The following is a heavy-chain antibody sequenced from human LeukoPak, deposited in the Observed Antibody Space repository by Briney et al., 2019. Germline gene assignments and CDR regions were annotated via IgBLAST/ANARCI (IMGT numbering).Heavy chain of an antibody. D-gene: IGHD3-10*01. CDR3: ARERVRGVIILAFDI. J-gene: IGHJ3*02. Sequence: SVKVSCKASGGTFSSYAISWVRQAPGQGLEWMGRIIPILGIANYAPKFQGRVTITADKSTSTAYMELSSLRSEDTAVYYCARERVRGVIILAFDIWGQGTMITVSS. CDR2: IIPILGIA. V-gene: IGHV1-69*04. CDR1: GGTFSSYA.